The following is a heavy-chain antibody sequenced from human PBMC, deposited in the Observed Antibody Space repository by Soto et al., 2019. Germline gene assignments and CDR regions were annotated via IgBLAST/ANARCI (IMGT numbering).Heavy chain of an antibody. J-gene: IGHJ3*02. V-gene: IGHV3-23*01. CDR2: ISGSGGST. Sequence: GGSLRLSCAASGLTFSSYAMSWVRQAPGKGLEWVSAISGSGGSTYYADSVKGRFTISRDNSKKKLYLQMNSLRAEDTAVYYCARDGAGSGSYYRSDAFDIWGQGTMVTVSS. CDR1: GLTFSSYA. CDR3: ARDGAGSGSYYRSDAFDI. D-gene: IGHD3-10*01.